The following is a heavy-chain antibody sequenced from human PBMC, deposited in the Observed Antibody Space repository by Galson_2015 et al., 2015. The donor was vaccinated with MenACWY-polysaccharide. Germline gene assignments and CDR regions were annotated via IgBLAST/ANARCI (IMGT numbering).Heavy chain of an antibody. CDR3: AREGSRIVFHAFDV. Sequence: WVAVIQYDGSQKHYIDSVKGRFTLSRDTSKNTLYLEMNSLRAEDTALYYCAREGSRIVFHAFDVWGQGTMVIVSS. J-gene: IGHJ3*01. CDR2: IQYDGSQK. V-gene: IGHV3-30*07. D-gene: IGHD3-10*02.